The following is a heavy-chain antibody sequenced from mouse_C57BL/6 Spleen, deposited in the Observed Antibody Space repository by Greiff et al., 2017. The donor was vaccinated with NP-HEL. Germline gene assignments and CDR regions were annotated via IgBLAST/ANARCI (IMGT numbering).Heavy chain of an antibody. D-gene: IGHD1-1*01. CDR3: ARERTYGSRYFDV. CDR1: GFTFSSYA. J-gene: IGHJ1*03. Sequence: EVQVVESGGGLVKPGGSLKLSCAASGFTFSSYAMSWVRQTPEKRLEWVATISDGGSYTYYPDNVKGRFTISRDNAKNNLYLQMSHLKSEDTAMYYCARERTYGSRYFDVWGTGTTVTVSS. CDR2: ISDGGSYT. V-gene: IGHV5-4*01.